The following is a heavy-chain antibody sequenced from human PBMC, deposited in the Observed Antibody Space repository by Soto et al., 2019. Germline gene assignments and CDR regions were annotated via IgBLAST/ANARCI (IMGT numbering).Heavy chain of an antibody. Sequence: EVQLVETGGGLVQPGGSLRLSCAASGFTFSSYWMHWVRQAAGKGLVWVSRINSDGSSTSYADSVKGRFTISRDNAKNTLYLQMNSLRPEDTAVYYCARLLYNWNFALDPWGQGTLVTVSS. V-gene: IGHV3-74*01. CDR2: INSDGSST. CDR3: ARLLYNWNFALDP. J-gene: IGHJ5*02. D-gene: IGHD1-7*01. CDR1: GFTFSSYW.